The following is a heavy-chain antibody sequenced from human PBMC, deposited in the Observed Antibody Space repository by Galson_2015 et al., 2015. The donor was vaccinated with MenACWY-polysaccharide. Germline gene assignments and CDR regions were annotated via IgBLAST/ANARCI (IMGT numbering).Heavy chain of an antibody. CDR3: ARGQKSLGP. CDR1: GFTFSGYW. V-gene: IGHV3-7*04. CDR2: IKQDGSEN. J-gene: IGHJ5*02. Sequence: SLRLSCAASGFTFSGYWMSWVRQAPGKGLEWVANIKQDGSENYYVDSVKGRITISRDNAKNSLYLKMNSLRAEDTAVYYCARGQKSLGPWGQGTLVTVSS.